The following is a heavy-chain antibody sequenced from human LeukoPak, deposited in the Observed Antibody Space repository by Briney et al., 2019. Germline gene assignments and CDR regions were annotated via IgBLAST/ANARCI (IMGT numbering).Heavy chain of an antibody. CDR1: GGSISSPGYY. CDR3: AREVAHYDVLTAYQKRDSFDI. Sequence: NPSQTLSLTCTVSGGSISSPGYYWSWIRQPPGKGLEWIGYIYYNGDTNYNPSLKSRVTISVDTSTNQLSLKLSSVTAADTAVYYCAREVAHYDVLTAYQKRDSFDIWGQGTMVTVSS. D-gene: IGHD3-9*01. V-gene: IGHV4-61*08. J-gene: IGHJ3*02. CDR2: IYYNGDT.